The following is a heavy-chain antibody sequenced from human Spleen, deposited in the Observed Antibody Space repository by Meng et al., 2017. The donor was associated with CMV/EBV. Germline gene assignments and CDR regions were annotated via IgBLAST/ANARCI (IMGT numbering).Heavy chain of an antibody. D-gene: IGHD2-2*02. CDR2: IKHDGSDK. J-gene: IGHJ4*02. V-gene: IGHV3-7*01. CDR1: GFTFSSHW. CDR3: ARGTYGYQMIYGPDY. Sequence: GESLKISCAASGFTFSSHWMTWVRQAPGKGLEWVATIKHDGSDKYYPDSVKGRFIISRDNAKNSLYVQMTSLRAEDTAVYYCARGTYGYQMIYGPDYWGQGTLVTVSS.